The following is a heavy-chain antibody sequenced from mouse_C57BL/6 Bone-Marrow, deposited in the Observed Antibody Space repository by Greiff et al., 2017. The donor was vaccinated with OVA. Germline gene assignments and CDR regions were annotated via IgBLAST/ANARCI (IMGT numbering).Heavy chain of an antibody. CDR1: GYAFSSSW. CDR2: IYPGDGDT. J-gene: IGHJ2*01. CDR3: ARGRIYLSY. Sequence: VQLQQSGPELVKPGASVKISCKASGYAFSSSWMNWVKQRPGKGLEWIGRIYPGDGDTNYNGKFNGKATLTADKSSSTAYMQLSSLTSEDSAVYFCARGRIYLSYWGQGTTLTVSS. V-gene: IGHV1-82*01. D-gene: IGHD2-1*01.